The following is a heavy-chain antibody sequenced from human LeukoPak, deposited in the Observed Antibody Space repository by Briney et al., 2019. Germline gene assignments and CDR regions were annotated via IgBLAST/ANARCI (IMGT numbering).Heavy chain of an antibody. Sequence: PGGSLRLSCAASGFTFSSYSINWVRQAPGKGLEWVSSISSTSTYIYYADSVKGRFTVSRSNAKNSLYLQMNTLRAEDTALYYCARDHGSSGCDYWGQGTLVTVSS. V-gene: IGHV3-21*01. D-gene: IGHD6-6*01. J-gene: IGHJ4*02. CDR1: GFTFSSYS. CDR2: ISSTSTYI. CDR3: ARDHGSSGCDY.